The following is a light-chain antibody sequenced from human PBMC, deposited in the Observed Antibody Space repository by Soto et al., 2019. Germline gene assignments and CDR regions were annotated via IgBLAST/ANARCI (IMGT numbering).Light chain of an antibody. CDR2: GNT. CDR3: QSYDTSLSGFYV. V-gene: IGLV1-40*01. CDR1: SSNIGANYD. Sequence: QSVLTQPPSVSGAPGQRVTISCTGSSSNIGANYDVQWYQHLPGTAPKLLIYGNTNRPSGVPDRFSGSRSGTPASLAISGLQAEDEADYFCQSYDTSLSGFYVFGTGTKLTVL. J-gene: IGLJ1*01.